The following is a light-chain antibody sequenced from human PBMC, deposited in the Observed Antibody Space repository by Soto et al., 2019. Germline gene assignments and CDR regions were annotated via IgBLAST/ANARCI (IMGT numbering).Light chain of an antibody. Sequence: QSALTQPASVSGSPGQSLTISCTGTSIDIAPYNYVSWYQQHPGKAPKLIIYEVSKRPSGVPGRFSGSKSGNTASLTVSGLQAEDEADYYCSSYAGSSTLYVFGTGTKVTVL. J-gene: IGLJ1*01. CDR1: SIDIAPYNY. CDR2: EVS. CDR3: SSYAGSSTLYV. V-gene: IGLV2-8*01.